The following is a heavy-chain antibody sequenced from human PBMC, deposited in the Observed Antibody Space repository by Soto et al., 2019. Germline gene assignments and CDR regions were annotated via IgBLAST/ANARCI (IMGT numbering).Heavy chain of an antibody. V-gene: IGHV5-51*01. CDR1: GYSFSNYW. J-gene: IGHJ4*02. Sequence: EVQLVQSGAEVKKPGESLKISCKGSGYSFSNYWIGWVRQMPGKGLEWVGIIHPSDSDTRYSPSFQGQVTISVDRSIKTAYLYWSTLKASDTAMYYCVKLDWGNVRIFEYWGQGTLVTASS. CDR3: VKLDWGNVRIFEY. D-gene: IGHD7-27*01. CDR2: IHPSDSDT.